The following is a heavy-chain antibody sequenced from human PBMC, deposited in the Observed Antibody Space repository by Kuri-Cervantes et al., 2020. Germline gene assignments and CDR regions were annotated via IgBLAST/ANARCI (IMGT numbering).Heavy chain of an antibody. CDR1: GGSVSSGSYY. D-gene: IGHD7-27*01. J-gene: IGHJ6*03. Sequence: SETLSLTCTVSGGSVSSGSYYWSWIRQPPGKGLEWNGYIYYSGSTNYNPSLKSRVTISVDTSKNQFSLKLSSVTAADTAVYYCAGVNWGFAYYYMDVWGKGTTVTVSS. CDR2: IYYSGST. CDR3: AGVNWGFAYYYMDV. V-gene: IGHV4-61*01.